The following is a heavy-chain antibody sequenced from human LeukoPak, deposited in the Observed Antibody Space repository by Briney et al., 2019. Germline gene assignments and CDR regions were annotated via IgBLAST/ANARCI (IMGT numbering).Heavy chain of an antibody. CDR1: GFTFSSYA. CDR2: ISYDGSNK. J-gene: IGHJ4*02. D-gene: IGHD4-17*01. CDR3: ARASSDYGEEV. V-gene: IGHV3-30-3*01. Sequence: QAGGSLRLSCAASGFTFSSYAMPWVRQAPGKGLEWVAVISYDGSNKYYADSVKGRFTISRDNSKNTLYLQMNSLRAEDTAVYYCARASSDYGEEVWGQGTLVTVSS.